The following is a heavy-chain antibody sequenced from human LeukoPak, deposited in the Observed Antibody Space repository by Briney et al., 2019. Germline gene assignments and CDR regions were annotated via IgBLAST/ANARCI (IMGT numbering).Heavy chain of an antibody. CDR3: VKSGGYGLIDY. Sequence: SETLSLTCAVSGASISGSGYYLGWIRQPPGKGLEWIGNIYYTGSTYYNASLQSRVTISIDMSKNQFSLRLSPVTAADTAMYYCVKSGGYGLIDYWGQGTLVTVSS. CDR2: IYYTGST. D-gene: IGHD6-19*01. J-gene: IGHJ4*02. V-gene: IGHV4-39*01. CDR1: GASISGSGYY.